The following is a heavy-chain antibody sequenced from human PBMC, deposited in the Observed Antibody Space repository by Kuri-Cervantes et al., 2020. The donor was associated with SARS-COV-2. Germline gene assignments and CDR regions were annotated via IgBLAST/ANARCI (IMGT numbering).Heavy chain of an antibody. CDR2: VKQDGSET. J-gene: IGHJ4*02. CDR3: VRLGAAYVDTLVVMRAVHYFDS. Sequence: GESLKISCAASGFTVTYYWMTWVRQAPGGGLEWVANVKQDGSETYYVESVKGRFTISRDNAKNSLYLQMNSLRADDTAVYYCVRLGAAYVDTLVVMRAVHYFDSWGQGTLVTVSS. CDR1: GFTVTYYW. D-gene: IGHD5-18*01. V-gene: IGHV3-7*03.